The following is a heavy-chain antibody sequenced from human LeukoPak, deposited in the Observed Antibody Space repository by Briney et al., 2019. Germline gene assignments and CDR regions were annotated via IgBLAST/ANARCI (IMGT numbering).Heavy chain of an antibody. CDR2: ISAYNGNT. Sequence: ASVKVSCKTSGYTFTSYGISWVRQAPGQGLEWMGWISAYNGNTNYAQKVQGRVTMTTDTSTSTAYMELRSLRSDDTAVYYCARQLERPKDAFDIWGQGTMVTVSS. CDR1: GYTFTSYG. V-gene: IGHV1-18*01. CDR3: ARQLERPKDAFDI. J-gene: IGHJ3*02. D-gene: IGHD1-1*01.